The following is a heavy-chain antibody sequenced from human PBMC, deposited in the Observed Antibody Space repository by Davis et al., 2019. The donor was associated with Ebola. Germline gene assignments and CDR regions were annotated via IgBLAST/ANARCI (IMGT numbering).Heavy chain of an antibody. CDR3: ARMGNGSYFDYYYGMDV. V-gene: IGHV4-28*01. CDR2: ISYSGST. CDR1: GYSFSSNYW. J-gene: IGHJ6*02. D-gene: IGHD1-26*01. Sequence: MPSETLSLTCAVSGYSFSSNYWWGWLRQPPGQGLEWIGCISYSGSTYYNPSLKSRVTMSVDTSKNQFSLKLSSVTAVDTAVYYCARMGNGSYFDYYYGMDVWGQGTTVTVSS.